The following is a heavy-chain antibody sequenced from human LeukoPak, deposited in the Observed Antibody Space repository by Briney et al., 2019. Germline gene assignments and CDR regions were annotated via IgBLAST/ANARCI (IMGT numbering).Heavy chain of an antibody. CDR2: ISGSGGST. CDR1: GFTFSSYA. CDR3: AKEAGQDYGALDAFDV. V-gene: IGHV3-23*01. J-gene: IGHJ3*01. Sequence: GGSLRLSCAASGFTFSSYAMSWVRQAPGKGLEWVSAISGSGGSTYYADSVKGLFTISRDNSKNTLYLQMNSLRAEDTAVYYCAKEAGQDYGALDAFDVWGQGTMVTVSS. D-gene: IGHD4-17*01.